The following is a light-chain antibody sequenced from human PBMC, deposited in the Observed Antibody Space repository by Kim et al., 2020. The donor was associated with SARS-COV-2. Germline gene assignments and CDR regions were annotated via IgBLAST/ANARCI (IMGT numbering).Light chain of an antibody. CDR1: SSDVGGFKY. V-gene: IGLV2-14*03. Sequence: QSVTISCTGTSSDVGGFKYVSWYQQHPGKAPKLILSDVSHRPSGVSDRFSGSKSGNTASLTISGLQAEDEADYYCSSYTSYLPCYVFGTGTKVTVL. CDR2: DVS. J-gene: IGLJ1*01. CDR3: SSYTSYLPCYV.